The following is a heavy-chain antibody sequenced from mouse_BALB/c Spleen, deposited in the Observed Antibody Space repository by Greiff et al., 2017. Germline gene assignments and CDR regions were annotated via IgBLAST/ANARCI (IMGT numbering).Heavy chain of an antibody. J-gene: IGHJ3*01. CDR3: ARPNYGYDAWFAY. CDR2: ISDGGSYT. Sequence: EVKLVESGGGLVKPGGSLKLSCAASGFTFSAYYMYWVRQTPEKRLEWVATISDGGSYTYYPDSVKGRFTISRDNAKNTLYLQMSSLKSEDTAMYYCARPNYGYDAWFAYWGQGTLVTVSA. D-gene: IGHD2-2*01. CDR1: GFTFSAYY. V-gene: IGHV5-4*02.